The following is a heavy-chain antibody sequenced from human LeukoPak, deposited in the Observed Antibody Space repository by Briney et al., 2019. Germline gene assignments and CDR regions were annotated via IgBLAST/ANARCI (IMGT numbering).Heavy chain of an antibody. Sequence: GGSLRLSCAASGFTFSSYSMNWVRQAPGKGLEWVSYISSSSSTIYYADSVKGRFTISRDNAKNSLYLQMNSLRAEDTAVYYCAREGIFGVVHPDAFDIWGQGTMVTVSS. CDR2: ISSSSSTI. J-gene: IGHJ3*02. CDR3: AREGIFGVVHPDAFDI. CDR1: GFTFSSYS. D-gene: IGHD3-3*01. V-gene: IGHV3-48*01.